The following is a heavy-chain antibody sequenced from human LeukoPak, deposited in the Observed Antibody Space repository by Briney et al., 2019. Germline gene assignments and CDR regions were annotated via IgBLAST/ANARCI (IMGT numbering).Heavy chain of an antibody. J-gene: IGHJ5*02. Sequence: ASQTLSLTCTVSGGSISSGGYYWSWIRQPPGKGLEWIGYIYHSGSTYYNPSLKSRVTLSADTSKNQFSLKLNSVTAADTAVYYCTGHFFYSTAYNWFDPWGQGTLVTFSS. CDR1: GGSISSGGYY. CDR3: TGHFFYSTAYNWFDP. CDR2: IYHSGST. D-gene: IGHD4-11*01. V-gene: IGHV4-30-2*03.